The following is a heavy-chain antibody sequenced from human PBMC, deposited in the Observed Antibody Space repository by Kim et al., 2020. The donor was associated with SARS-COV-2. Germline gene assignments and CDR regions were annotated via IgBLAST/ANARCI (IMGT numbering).Heavy chain of an antibody. CDR3: ARDSWGSGWYLYFDY. J-gene: IGHJ4*02. Sequence: GGSLRLSCAASGFTLSSYVMHWVRQAPGKGLEWVAVISYDGSNKYADSVKGRFTISRDNSKNTMYVQMNSLRTEDTAVYYCARDSWGSGWYLYFDYWGRG. D-gene: IGHD6-19*01. V-gene: IGHV3-30*03. CDR1: GFTLSSYV. CDR2: ISYDGSNK.